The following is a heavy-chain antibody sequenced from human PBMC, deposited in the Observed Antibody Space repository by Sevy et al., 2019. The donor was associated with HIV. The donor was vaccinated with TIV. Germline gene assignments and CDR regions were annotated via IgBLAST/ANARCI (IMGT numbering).Heavy chain of an antibody. D-gene: IGHD3-3*01. Sequence: GGSLRLSCAASGFTFSSYGMHWVRQAPGKGLEWVAVISYDGSNKYYADSVKGRFTISRDNSKNTLYLQMNSLRAEDTAVYYCAKVLRFLEWLPAVDYWGQGTLVTVSS. CDR2: ISYDGSNK. V-gene: IGHV3-30*18. J-gene: IGHJ4*02. CDR1: GFTFSSYG. CDR3: AKVLRFLEWLPAVDY.